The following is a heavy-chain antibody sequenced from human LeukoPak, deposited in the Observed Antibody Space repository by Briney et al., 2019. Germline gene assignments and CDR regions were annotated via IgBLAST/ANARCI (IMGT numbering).Heavy chain of an antibody. CDR2: INCNTGVT. CDR1: GYTFTGYY. Sequence: ASVKGSCKTSGYTFTGYYIHWVRHAPGQGLEWMGWINCNTGVTNYAQKFQGSITMTRDTSISTAYMELSSLRSDDTAVYYCARVQVVDFDPWGQGTLVTV. CDR3: ARVQVVDFDP. V-gene: IGHV1-2*02. D-gene: IGHD2-2*01. J-gene: IGHJ5*02.